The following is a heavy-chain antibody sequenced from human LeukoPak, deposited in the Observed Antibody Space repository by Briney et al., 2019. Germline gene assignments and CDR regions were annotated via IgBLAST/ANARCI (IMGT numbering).Heavy chain of an antibody. Sequence: GRSLRLSCAASGFTFSSYAMHWVRQAPGKGLEWVAVISYDGSNKYYADSVKGRFTISRDNSKNTLYLQMNSLRAEDTAVYYCARDAYYYDSSGYYYVIFSYFDYWGQGTLVTVSS. CDR3: ARDAYYYDSSGYYYVIFSYFDY. CDR1: GFTFSSYA. D-gene: IGHD3-22*01. V-gene: IGHV3-30-3*01. CDR2: ISYDGSNK. J-gene: IGHJ4*02.